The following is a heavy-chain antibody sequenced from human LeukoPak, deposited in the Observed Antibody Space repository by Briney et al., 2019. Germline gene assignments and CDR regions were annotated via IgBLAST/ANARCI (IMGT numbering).Heavy chain of an antibody. J-gene: IGHJ3*02. CDR2: IYYSGST. Sequence: SETLSLTCTVSGGSISSYYWSWIRQPPGKGLEWIGYIYYSGSTSYNPSLKSRVTISVDTSKKQFSLKLSSVTAADTAVYYCARDVNYGDGAFDIWGQGTMVTVSS. CDR3: ARDVNYGDGAFDI. CDR1: GGSISSYY. D-gene: IGHD4-17*01. V-gene: IGHV4-59*08.